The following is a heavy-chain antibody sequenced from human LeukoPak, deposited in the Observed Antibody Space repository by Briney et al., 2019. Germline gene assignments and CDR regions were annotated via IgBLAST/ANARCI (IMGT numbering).Heavy chain of an antibody. CDR3: ARNLGNHGSYLFDY. CDR2: VYNSEYT. D-gene: IGHD6-19*01. V-gene: IGHV4-59*08. Sequence: SETLSLTCTISVGSSSGYYWSWIRQPPGKGLEWIGFVYNSEYTRYNPSLKSRVSISFDTSKNQFSLRLTSVTAPDTAVYYCARNLGNHGSYLFDYWGQGTLVTVSS. CDR1: VGSSSGYY. J-gene: IGHJ4*02.